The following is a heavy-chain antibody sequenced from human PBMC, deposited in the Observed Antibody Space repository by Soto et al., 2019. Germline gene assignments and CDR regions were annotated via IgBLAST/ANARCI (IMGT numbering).Heavy chain of an antibody. CDR2: IVVGSGNT. CDR1: GFNFTSSA. CDR3: AAALHDYGDYVGFYFDY. J-gene: IGHJ4*02. D-gene: IGHD4-17*01. Sequence: QMQLVQSGPEVKKPGTSVKVSCKASGFNFTSSAVQWVRQARGQRLELIGWIVVGSGNTNYAQKFQERVTITRDMCTSTAYMELSSLRSEDTAVYYCAAALHDYGDYVGFYFDYWGQGTLVTVSS. V-gene: IGHV1-58*01.